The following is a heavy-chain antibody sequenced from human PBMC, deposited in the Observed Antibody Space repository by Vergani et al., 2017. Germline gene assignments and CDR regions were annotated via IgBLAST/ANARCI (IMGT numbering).Heavy chain of an antibody. D-gene: IGHD3-10*01. CDR2: IFSNDEK. V-gene: IGHV2-26*01. CDR1: GFSLSNARMG. CDR3: ARIDITMVRGVISYYFDY. J-gene: IGHJ4*02. Sequence: QVTLKESGPVLVKPTEPLTLTCTVSGFSLSNARMGVAWTRQPPGKALEWLAHIFSNDEKSYSTSLKSRLTISKDTSKSQVVLTMTNMDPVDTATYYCARIDITMVRGVISYYFDYWGQGTLVTVSS.